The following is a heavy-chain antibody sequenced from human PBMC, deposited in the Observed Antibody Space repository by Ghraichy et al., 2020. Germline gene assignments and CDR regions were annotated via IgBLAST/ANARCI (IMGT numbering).Heavy chain of an antibody. V-gene: IGHV4-34*01. CDR1: GGSLSGDY. Sequence: SETLSLTCAFFGGSLSGDYGNWVRQSPGKGLEWIGEISHRGSTNYNPPLESRISISMDTSKNQFSLKINSVTAADTAVYFCARKSYPDAPFALWGQGVLVTVSS. CDR2: ISHRGST. CDR3: ARKSYPDAPFAL. J-gene: IGHJ4*02. D-gene: IGHD2-2*01.